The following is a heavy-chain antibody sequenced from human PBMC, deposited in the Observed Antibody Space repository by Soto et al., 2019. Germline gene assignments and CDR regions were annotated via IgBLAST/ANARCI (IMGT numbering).Heavy chain of an antibody. CDR3: ARESYGSGSYYNAPQFDY. CDR1: GGSISSGDYY. CDR2: IYYSGST. J-gene: IGHJ4*02. V-gene: IGHV4-30-4*01. Sequence: SETLSLTCTVSGGSISSGDYYWSWIRQPPGKGLEWIGYIYYSGSTYYNPSLKSRVTISVDTSKNQFSLKLSSVTAADTAVYYCARESYGSGSYYNAPQFDYWGQGTLVTVSS. D-gene: IGHD3-10*01.